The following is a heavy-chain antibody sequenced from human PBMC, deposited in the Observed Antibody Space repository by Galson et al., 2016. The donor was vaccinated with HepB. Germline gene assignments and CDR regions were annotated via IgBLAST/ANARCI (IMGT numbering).Heavy chain of an antibody. D-gene: IGHD4-17*01. J-gene: IGHJ6*04. CDR1: GYTFTRYD. V-gene: IGHV1-8*01. Sequence: SVKVSCKASGYTFTRYDINWVRQVPGQGLVWMAWMNPSDGGSGSMRTFQGRVTLTSHSSPSTAYMELSSLPSDDSAMYYCAKVLSVTRDYWYGMDVWGRGTTVTV. CDR2: MNPSDGGS. CDR3: AKVLSVTRDYWYGMDV.